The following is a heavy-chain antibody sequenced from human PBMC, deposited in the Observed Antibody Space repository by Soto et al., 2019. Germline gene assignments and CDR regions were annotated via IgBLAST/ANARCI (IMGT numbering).Heavy chain of an antibody. V-gene: IGHV1-2*02. Sequence: GASVKVSCKASGYTFTGYYMHWVRQAPGQGLEWMGWINPNGGGTNYAQKFQGRVTMTTDESISTAYMELSRLRSEDTAVYYCARALGIAAAEQNYYYYGMDVWGQGTTVTVSS. D-gene: IGHD6-13*01. CDR3: ARALGIAAAEQNYYYYGMDV. J-gene: IGHJ6*02. CDR2: INPNGGGT. CDR1: GYTFTGYY.